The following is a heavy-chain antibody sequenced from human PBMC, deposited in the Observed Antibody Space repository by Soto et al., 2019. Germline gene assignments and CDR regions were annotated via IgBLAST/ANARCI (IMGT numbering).Heavy chain of an antibody. J-gene: IGHJ3*02. CDR2: IYYSGST. D-gene: IGHD4-17*01. CDR3: ASESTVTDPFDI. Sequence: SETLSLTCTVSGGSISSYYWSWIRQPPGKGLEWIGYIYYSGSTNYNPSLKSRVTISVDTSKNQFSLKLSSVTAADTAVYYCASESTVTDPFDIWGQGTMVTVSS. CDR1: GGSISSYY. V-gene: IGHV4-59*01.